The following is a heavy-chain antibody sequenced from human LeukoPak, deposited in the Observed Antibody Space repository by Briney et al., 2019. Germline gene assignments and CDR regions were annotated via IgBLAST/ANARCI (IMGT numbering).Heavy chain of an antibody. CDR1: GYTLTSYY. J-gene: IGHJ4*02. CDR2: INPNTGDT. CDR3: ARLFNYYDNSGYYQYYFDY. V-gene: IGHV1-2*02. D-gene: IGHD3-22*01. Sequence: ASVKVSCKASGYTLTSYYMHWVRQAPGQGLEWMGWINPNTGDTSFAQKFQGRVTLTRDTSISTAYMELSRLKSDDTAVYYCARLFNYYDNSGYYQYYFDYWGQGTLVTVSS.